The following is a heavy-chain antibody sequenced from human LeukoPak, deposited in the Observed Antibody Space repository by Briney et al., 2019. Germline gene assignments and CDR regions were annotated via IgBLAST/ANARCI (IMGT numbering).Heavy chain of an antibody. V-gene: IGHV3-21*01. CDR3: ARGYCGGDCYGD. D-gene: IGHD2-21*02. CDR1: GFTFSSYT. CDR2: ISSSSSHI. J-gene: IGHJ1*01. Sequence: GGSLRLSCAASGFTFSSYTMNWVRQAPGKGLEYVPSISSSSSHIYYADSVKGRFTISRDNTESSLYLQMNSLRAEDMAVYYCARGYCGGDCYGDWGQGTLVTVSS.